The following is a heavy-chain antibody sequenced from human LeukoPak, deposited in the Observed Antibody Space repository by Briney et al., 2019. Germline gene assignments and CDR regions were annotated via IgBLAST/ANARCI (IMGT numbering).Heavy chain of an antibody. Sequence: SETLSLTCTVSGGSISIYYWTWIRQPPGKGLEWIGYIYYSGSTNYNPSLKSRVTISVDTSKNQFSLKLSSVTAADTAVYYCARVERGIAVAGHIDYWGQGTLVTVSS. V-gene: IGHV4-59*12. J-gene: IGHJ4*02. CDR1: GGSISIYY. CDR3: ARVERGIAVAGHIDY. CDR2: IYYSGST. D-gene: IGHD6-19*01.